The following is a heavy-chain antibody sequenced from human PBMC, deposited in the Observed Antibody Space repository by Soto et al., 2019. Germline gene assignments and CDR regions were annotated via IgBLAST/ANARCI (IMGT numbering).Heavy chain of an antibody. CDR3: ARDAPAADY. CDR2: INAYNGNT. J-gene: IGHJ4*02. V-gene: IGHV1-18*01. Sequence: QVQLVQSGAEVKKPGASVKVSCKASGYTFTSYHINWVRQAPGQGLEWMGWINAYNGNTNYAQKLQGRVTMTTDTATSSSYMELRRLRSVDTAVYYCARDAPAADYWGQGTLVTVSS. CDR1: GYTFTSYH.